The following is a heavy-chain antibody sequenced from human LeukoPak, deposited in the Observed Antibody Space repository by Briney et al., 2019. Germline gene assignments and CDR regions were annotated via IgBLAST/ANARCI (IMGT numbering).Heavy chain of an antibody. D-gene: IGHD3-22*01. J-gene: IGHJ3*02. CDR3: ARGYDSSRRGAFDI. V-gene: IGHV1-18*01. Sequence: ASVKVSCKASGYTFTDYGFNWVRQAPGQGLEWMGWISTYSGNTNYVQEFQGRVTMTTDTSTSTAYMELRSLRSDDTAVYYCARGYDSSRRGAFDIWGQGTMVTVSS. CDR2: ISTYSGNT. CDR1: GYTFTDYG.